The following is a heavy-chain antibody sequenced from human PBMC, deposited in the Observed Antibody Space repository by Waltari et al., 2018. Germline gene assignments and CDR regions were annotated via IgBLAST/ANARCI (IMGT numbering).Heavy chain of an antibody. J-gene: IGHJ4*02. CDR1: GYPFTSYG. CDR3: ARRFRYSYGYDVFDY. Sequence: QVQLLQSGAEVKKPGASVKVSCKASGYPFTSYGTSWVGQAPGQGLEWMGWISAYNGNTNYAQKLQGRGTMTTDTSTSTAYMELRSLRSDDTAVYYCARRFRYSYGYDVFDYWGQGTLVTVSS. V-gene: IGHV1-18*01. CDR2: ISAYNGNT. D-gene: IGHD5-18*01.